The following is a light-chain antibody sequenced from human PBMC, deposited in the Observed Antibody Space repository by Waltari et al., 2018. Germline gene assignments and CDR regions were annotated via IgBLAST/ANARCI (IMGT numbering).Light chain of an antibody. CDR1: TSDVGGYNY. J-gene: IGLJ3*02. CDR3: SSYTRSSTWV. Sequence: QSALTQPASVSGSPGQSITISCTGTTSDVGGYNYVSWYQQHPGKAPKLMIYDVSNRPSAVSDRFSGSKSGNTASLTISGLQAEDEADYYCSSYTRSSTWVFGGGTKLTVL. V-gene: IGLV2-14*03. CDR2: DVS.